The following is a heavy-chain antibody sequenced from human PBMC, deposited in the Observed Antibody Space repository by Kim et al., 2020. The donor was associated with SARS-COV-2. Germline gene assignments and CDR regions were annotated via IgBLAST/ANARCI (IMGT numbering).Heavy chain of an antibody. Sequence: GGSLRLSCAASGFTFATNAMSWVRQAPGKGLEWVSRISGSGGSTYEEASVKGRFTITRDNSKNTLYLQMNSLRAEDTAVYYCAKGRPYCSGYSCRFAFWGQGTLGTVSS. V-gene: IGHV3-23*01. D-gene: IGHD2-15*01. J-gene: IGHJ4*02. CDR3: AKGRPYCSGYSCRFAF. CDR2: ISGSGGST. CDR1: GFTFATNA.